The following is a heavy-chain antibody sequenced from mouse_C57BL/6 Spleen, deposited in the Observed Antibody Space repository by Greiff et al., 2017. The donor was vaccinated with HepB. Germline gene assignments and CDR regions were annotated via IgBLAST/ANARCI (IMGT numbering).Heavy chain of an antibody. V-gene: IGHV1-64*01. CDR3: ARPHYYGSSHFDY. Sequence: VQLQQPGAELVKPGASVKLSCKASGYTFTSYWMHWVKQRPGQGLEWIGMIHPNSGSTNYNEKFKSKATLTVDKSSSTAYMQLSSLTSEDSAVYYCARPHYYGSSHFDYWGQGTTLTVSS. J-gene: IGHJ2*01. D-gene: IGHD1-1*01. CDR1: GYTFTSYW. CDR2: IHPNSGST.